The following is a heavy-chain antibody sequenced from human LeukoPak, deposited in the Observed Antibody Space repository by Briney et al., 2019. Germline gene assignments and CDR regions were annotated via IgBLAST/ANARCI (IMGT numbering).Heavy chain of an antibody. CDR3: ASQGHHGKIVGTTLSYFYMDV. CDR2: INHSGST. J-gene: IGHJ6*03. V-gene: IGHV4-34*01. Sequence: KTSETRSLTCAVYGGSFSGYYWSWIRQPPGKGLEWIGEINHSGSTNYNPSLKSRVTISVDTSKNQFSLKLSSVTAADTAFYYCASQGHHGKIVGTTLSYFYMDVWGKGTTVTVSS. D-gene: IGHD1-26*01. CDR1: GGSFSGYY.